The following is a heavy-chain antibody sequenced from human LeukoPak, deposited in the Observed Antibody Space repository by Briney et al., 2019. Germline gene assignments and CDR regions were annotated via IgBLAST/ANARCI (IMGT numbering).Heavy chain of an antibody. D-gene: IGHD3-16*01. CDR2: IYHSGST. J-gene: IGHJ5*02. CDR3: AREKDPTDWGWFDP. Sequence: PSETLSLTCAVSGGSISSSNWWSWVRQPPGKGLEWIGEIYHSGSTNYNPSLKSRVTISVDKSKNQFSLKLSSVTAEDTAVYYCAREKDPTDWGWFDPWGQGTLVTVSS. V-gene: IGHV4-4*02. CDR1: GGSISSSNW.